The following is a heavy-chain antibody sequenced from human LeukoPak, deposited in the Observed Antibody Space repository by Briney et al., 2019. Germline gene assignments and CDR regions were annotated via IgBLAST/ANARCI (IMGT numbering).Heavy chain of an antibody. Sequence: GGSLRLSCSASGFTFRSYAMHWVRQAPGKGLEFVSVISSNGGSTYYAHSVKGRFTISRDNSKNTLYLQMSSLRAEDTAVYYCVKAGDYEYNWFDPWGQATLDTVSS. V-gene: IGHV3-64D*09. D-gene: IGHD4-17*01. CDR1: GFTFRSYA. CDR3: VKAGDYEYNWFDP. J-gene: IGHJ5*02. CDR2: ISSNGGST.